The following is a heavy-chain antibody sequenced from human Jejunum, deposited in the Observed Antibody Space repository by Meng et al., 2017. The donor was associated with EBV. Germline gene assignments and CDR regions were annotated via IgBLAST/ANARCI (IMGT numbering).Heavy chain of an antibody. V-gene: IGHV4-30-2*06. CDR2: IYHSGSA. CDR3: ARGNNGFDH. J-gene: IGHJ5*02. Sequence: QLHLQESGSGLVKPSPXLSLTCAVSGGSISTGGYSWHWIRQSPGKGLEWIGYIYHSGSAYYNPSLKSRLILSVDRSRDQFSLELISVTAADTAVYYCARGNNGFDHWCQGTLVNVSS. CDR1: GGSISTGGYS. D-gene: IGHD1/OR15-1a*01.